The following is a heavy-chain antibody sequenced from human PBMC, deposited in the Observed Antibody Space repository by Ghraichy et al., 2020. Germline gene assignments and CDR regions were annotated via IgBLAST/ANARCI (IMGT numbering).Heavy chain of an antibody. Sequence: TLSLTCAVSGGSISSGGYSWSWIRQPPGKGLEWIGYIYHSGSTYYNPSLKSRVTISVDRSKNQFSLKLSSVTAADTAVYYCARGLGDSSLFDYWGQGTLVTVSS. CDR2: IYHSGST. CDR3: ARGLGDSSLFDY. D-gene: IGHD2-21*02. V-gene: IGHV4-30-2*01. J-gene: IGHJ4*02. CDR1: GGSISSGGYS.